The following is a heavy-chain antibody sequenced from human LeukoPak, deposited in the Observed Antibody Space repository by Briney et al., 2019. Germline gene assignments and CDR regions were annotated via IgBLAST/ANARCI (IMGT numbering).Heavy chain of an antibody. Sequence: PSETLSLTCTVSGGSISSGGYYWSWIRQHPGKGLEWIGYIYYSGSTYYNPSLKSRVTISVDTSKNQFSLKLGSVTAADTAVYYCARDFRRSYYDFWSGYYSWFDPWGQGTLVTVSS. D-gene: IGHD3-3*01. CDR1: GGSISSGGYY. CDR2: IYYSGST. J-gene: IGHJ5*02. CDR3: ARDFRRSYYDFWSGYYSWFDP. V-gene: IGHV4-31*03.